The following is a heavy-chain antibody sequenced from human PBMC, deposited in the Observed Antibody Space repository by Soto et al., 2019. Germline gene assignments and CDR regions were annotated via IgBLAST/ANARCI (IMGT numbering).Heavy chain of an antibody. CDR1: GYSFTSYC. Sequence: GESLKISCKGSGYSFTSYCIGWVRQMPGKGLEWMGIIYPGDSDTRYSPSFQGQVTISADKSISTAYLQWSSLKASDTAMYYCASSADLGADYYYYGMDVWGQGTTVTVSS. J-gene: IGHJ6*02. CDR2: IYPGDSDT. V-gene: IGHV5-51*01. D-gene: IGHD3-16*01. CDR3: ASSADLGADYYYYGMDV.